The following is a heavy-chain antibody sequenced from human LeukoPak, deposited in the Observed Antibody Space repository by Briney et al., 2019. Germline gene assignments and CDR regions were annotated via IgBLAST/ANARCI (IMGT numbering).Heavy chain of an antibody. V-gene: IGHV3-30*18. CDR2: ISFDETNK. D-gene: IGHD3-16*01. J-gene: IGHJ4*02. CDR3: AKDLGGTYLDY. CDR1: GFTFSSYG. Sequence: QPGRSLRLSCAASGFTFSSYGMHWVRQAPGKGLEWVAVISFDETNKYYADSVKGRFTISRDNSKNTLYLQMNSLRAEDTAVYYCAKDLGGTYLDYWGQGTLVTVSS.